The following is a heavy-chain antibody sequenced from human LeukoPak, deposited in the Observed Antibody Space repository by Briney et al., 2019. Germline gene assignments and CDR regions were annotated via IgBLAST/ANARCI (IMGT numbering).Heavy chain of an antibody. Sequence: SETLSLTCAVYGGSFSGYYWSWIRQPPGKGLEWIGEINHSGSTNYNPSLKSRVTISVDTSKNQFSLKLGSVTAADTAVYYCARRVTMIVVFNWFDPWGQGTLVTVSS. V-gene: IGHV4-34*01. J-gene: IGHJ5*02. CDR2: INHSGST. CDR3: ARRVTMIVVFNWFDP. CDR1: GGSFSGYY. D-gene: IGHD3-22*01.